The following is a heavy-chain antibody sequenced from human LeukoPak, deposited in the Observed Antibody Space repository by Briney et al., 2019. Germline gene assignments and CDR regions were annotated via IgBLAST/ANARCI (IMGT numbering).Heavy chain of an antibody. CDR2: ISDSGGDT. D-gene: IGHD6-19*01. Sequence: GGSLRLSCAASGFTFNTYAMSWVRQTPGKGLEWVSAISDSGGDTYYADSVKGRFTISRDNSKNTLFLQMNSLRAEDTALYYCARRRYTSGWYFFFDHWGQGTLVTVSS. CDR1: GFTFNTYA. CDR3: ARRRYTSGWYFFFDH. V-gene: IGHV3-23*01. J-gene: IGHJ4*02.